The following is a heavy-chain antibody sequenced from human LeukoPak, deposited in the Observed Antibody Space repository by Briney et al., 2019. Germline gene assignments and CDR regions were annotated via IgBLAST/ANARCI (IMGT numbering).Heavy chain of an antibody. CDR1: GGSISSSSYY. D-gene: IGHD4-23*01. J-gene: IGHJ4*02. CDR3: ARLGRWFDY. Sequence: SETLSLTCTVSGGSISSSSYYWGWIRQPPGKGLEWIGSIYYSGSTYYNPSLKSRVTISVDTSKNQFSLKLSSVTAADTAVYYCARLGRWFDYWGQGTLVTVSS. CDR2: IYYSGST. V-gene: IGHV4-39*07.